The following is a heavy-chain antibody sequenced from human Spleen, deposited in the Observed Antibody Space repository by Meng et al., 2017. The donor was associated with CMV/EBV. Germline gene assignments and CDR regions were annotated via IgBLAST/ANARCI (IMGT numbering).Heavy chain of an antibody. J-gene: IGHJ4*02. Sequence: QLVESGGGLVQPGGSLRLSFTDSGFTFSDYWMHWVRQGPGEGLVWVSRIDTDGTITSYAESVKGRFTISRDNAKNTLYLQMNDLRADDSGVHYCARDVCGARDYWGQGTLVTVSS. CDR2: IDTDGTIT. CDR3: ARDVCGARDY. D-gene: IGHD3-16*01. V-gene: IGHV3-74*01. CDR1: GFTFSDYW.